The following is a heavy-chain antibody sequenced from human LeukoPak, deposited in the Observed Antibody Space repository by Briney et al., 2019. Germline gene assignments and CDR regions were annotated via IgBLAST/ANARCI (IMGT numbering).Heavy chain of an antibody. V-gene: IGHV3-30*04. J-gene: IGHJ6*02. CDR3: ARGLLRYFDWLSHDYYYGMDV. D-gene: IGHD3-9*01. CDR2: ISYDGSNK. Sequence: GSLRLSCAASGFTFSSYAIHWVRKAPGKGLEWVAVISYDGSNKSYADSVKGRFTISRDNSTNTLYLQMNSLRAEDTAVYYCARGLLRYFDWLSHDYYYGMDVWGQGTTVTVSS. CDR1: GFTFSSYA.